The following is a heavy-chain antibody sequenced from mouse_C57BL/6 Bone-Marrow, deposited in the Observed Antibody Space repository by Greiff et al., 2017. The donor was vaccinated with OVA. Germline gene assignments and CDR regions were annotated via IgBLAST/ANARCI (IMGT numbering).Heavy chain of an antibody. CDR2: IYPGSGST. V-gene: IGHV1-55*01. J-gene: IGHJ2*01. CDR1: GYTFTSYW. D-gene: IGHD1-1*01. CDR3: ARGDYYGSSYDYFDD. Sequence: QVQLQQPGAELVKPGASVKMSCKASGYTFTSYWITWVKQRPGQGLEWIGDIYPGSGSTNYNEKFKSKATLTVDTSSSTAYMQLSSLTSEDSAVDYCARGDYYGSSYDYFDDWGQGTTLTVSS.